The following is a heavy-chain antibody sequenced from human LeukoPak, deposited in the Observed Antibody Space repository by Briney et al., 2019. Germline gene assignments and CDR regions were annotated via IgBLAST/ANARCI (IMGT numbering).Heavy chain of an antibody. CDR2: ISGSGGSA. D-gene: IGHD2-2*03. CDR1: GFTFSSYA. J-gene: IGHJ4*02. Sequence: GGSLRLSCAASGFTFSSYAMSWVRQAPGKGLEWVSAISGSGGSAYYADSVKGRFTISRGNSKNTLYLQMNSLRAKDTAVYYCAKDGYCSSTSCYVVYFDYWGQGTLVTVSS. V-gene: IGHV3-23*01. CDR3: AKDGYCSSTSCYVVYFDY.